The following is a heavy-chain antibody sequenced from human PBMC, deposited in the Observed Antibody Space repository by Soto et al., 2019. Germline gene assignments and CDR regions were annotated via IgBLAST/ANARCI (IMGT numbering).Heavy chain of an antibody. Sequence: HITLKESGPTLVKPTQTLTLTCIFSGFSFSADGVGVGWIRQPPGKTLEWLALIYWDDDTRYRPSLKSSLTITKDSSKNQVVLTMTTMDPLDTATYYCAHAFGGTSWPNDAFDVWGQGTVVTVSS. V-gene: IGHV2-5*02. CDR3: AHAFGGTSWPNDAFDV. J-gene: IGHJ3*01. D-gene: IGHD3-16*01. CDR2: IYWDDDT. CDR1: GFSFSADGVG.